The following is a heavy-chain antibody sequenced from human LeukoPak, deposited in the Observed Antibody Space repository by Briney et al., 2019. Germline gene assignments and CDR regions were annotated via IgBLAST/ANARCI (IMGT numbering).Heavy chain of an antibody. V-gene: IGHV3-13*01. J-gene: IGHJ4*02. CDR1: GYTFSTYD. D-gene: IGHD3-10*01. CDR3: ANLPTMVRVY. CDR2: IGSAGDT. Sequence: GGSLRLSCAVSGYTFSTYDTHWVRQASGKGLEWVSSIGSAGDTYYAGSVKGRFTISRDNSKNTLYLQMNSLRAEDTAVYYCANLPTMVRVYWGQGTLVTVSS.